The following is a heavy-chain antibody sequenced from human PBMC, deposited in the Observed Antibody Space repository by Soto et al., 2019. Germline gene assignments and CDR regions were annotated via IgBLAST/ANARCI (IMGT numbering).Heavy chain of an antibody. CDR2: IYRAGSA. CDR3: ARVHSSSYRYFDY. J-gene: IGHJ4*02. V-gene: IGHV3-66*01. CDR1: GFTVSSYR. Sequence: PGGSLRLSCAASGFTVSSYRMSWVRQAPGKGLERISVIYRAGSADFADSVKGRFTISRDNSKNTLYLQMSILRAEDTAVYYCARVHSSSYRYFDYWGQGP. D-gene: IGHD6-13*01.